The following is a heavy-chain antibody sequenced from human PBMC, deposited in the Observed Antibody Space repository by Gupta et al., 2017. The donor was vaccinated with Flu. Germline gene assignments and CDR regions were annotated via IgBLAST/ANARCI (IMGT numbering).Heavy chain of an antibody. V-gene: IGHV3-11*01. Sequence: IRQAPGKGLEWVSYISSSGSTTYYADSVKGRFTISRDNAKNSLYLQMNSLRAEDTAVYYCARAYINSWFFDSWGQGTLVTVSS. J-gene: IGHJ4*02. CDR3: ARAYINSWFFDS. CDR2: ISSSGSTT. D-gene: IGHD6-13*01.